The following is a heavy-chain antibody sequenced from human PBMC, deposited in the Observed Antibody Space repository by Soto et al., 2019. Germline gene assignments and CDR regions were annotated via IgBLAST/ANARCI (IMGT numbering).Heavy chain of an antibody. CDR2: IHYGGSA. CDR1: GASISSYH. Sequence: SETLSLTCTVSGASISSYHWIWIRQPPGKGLEWIGYIHYGGSAYYNPSLKRRVTISADMSKSQFSLKLTSMTAADTAVYYCARDSPRSGGYGMDVWGQGTTVTVSS. D-gene: IGHD3-10*01. CDR3: ARDSPRSGGYGMDV. J-gene: IGHJ6*02. V-gene: IGHV4-59*01.